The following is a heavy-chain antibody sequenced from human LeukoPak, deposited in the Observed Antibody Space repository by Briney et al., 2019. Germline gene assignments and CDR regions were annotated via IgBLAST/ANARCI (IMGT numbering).Heavy chain of an antibody. D-gene: IGHD2-21*02. J-gene: IGHJ3*02. CDR3: ARAVVVTAIHDAFDI. CDR1: GGSISSGSYY. V-gene: IGHV4-61*02. Sequence: PSQTLSLTCTVSGGSISSGSYYWSWIRQPAGKGLEWIGRIYTSRSTNYNPSLKSRVTISVDTSKNQFSLKLSSVTAADTAVYYCARAVVVTAIHDAFDIWGQGTMVTVSS. CDR2: IYTSRST.